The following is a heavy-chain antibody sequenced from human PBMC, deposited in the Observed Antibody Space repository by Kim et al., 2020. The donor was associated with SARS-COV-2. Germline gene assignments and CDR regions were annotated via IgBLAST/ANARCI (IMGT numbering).Heavy chain of an antibody. D-gene: IGHD2-2*01. CDR2: INPSGGST. J-gene: IGHJ6*02. CDR3: ARPGWTSWQYYYYGMDV. V-gene: IGHV1-46*01. CDR1: GYTFTSYY. Sequence: ASVKVSCKASGYTFTSYYMHWVRQAPGQGLEWMGIINPSGGSTSYARKFQGRVTMTRDTSTSTVYMELSSLRSEDTAVYYCARPGWTSWQYYYYGMDVWGQGTTVTVSS.